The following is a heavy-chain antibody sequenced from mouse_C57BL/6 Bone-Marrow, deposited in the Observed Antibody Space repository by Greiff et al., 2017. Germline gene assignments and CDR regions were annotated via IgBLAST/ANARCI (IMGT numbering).Heavy chain of an antibody. J-gene: IGHJ2*01. CDR1: GYAFSSSW. CDR2: IYPGDGDT. CDR3: ARAVPRGTVLATGDY. D-gene: IGHD1-1*01. Sequence: QVQLQQSGPELVKPGASVKISCKASGYAFSSSWMNWVKQRPGKGLEWIGRIYPGDGDTNYNGKFKGKATLTADKSSSTAYMQLSSLTSEDSAVYFCARAVPRGTVLATGDYWGQGTTLTVSA. V-gene: IGHV1-82*01.